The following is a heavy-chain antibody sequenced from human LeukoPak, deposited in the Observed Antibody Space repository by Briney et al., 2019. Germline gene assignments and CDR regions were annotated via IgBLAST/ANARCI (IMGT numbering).Heavy chain of an antibody. D-gene: IGHD2-2*01. CDR2: ILNSGST. CDR1: GGSISSYY. Sequence: PSETLSLTCTVSGGSISSYYWSWIRQPPGKGLEWIGSILNSGSTTYNPSLKSRVTISVDTSKNQFSLKLSSVTAADTAVYYCARRLGGTSTGFDYWGQGTLVTVSS. CDR3: ARRLGGTSTGFDY. J-gene: IGHJ4*02. V-gene: IGHV4-59*08.